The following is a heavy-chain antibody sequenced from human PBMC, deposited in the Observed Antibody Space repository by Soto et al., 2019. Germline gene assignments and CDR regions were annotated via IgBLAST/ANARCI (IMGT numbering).Heavy chain of an antibody. Sequence: GALRLSCAASGFTFSSYAMSWVRQAPGKGLEWVSAISGSGGSTYYADSVKGRFTISRDSSKNSLYLQMNSLRAEDTAVYYCAVRGIDYWGQGTLVTVSS. CDR1: GFTFSSYA. D-gene: IGHD3-10*01. CDR3: AVRGIDY. J-gene: IGHJ4*02. V-gene: IGHV3-23*01. CDR2: ISGSGGST.